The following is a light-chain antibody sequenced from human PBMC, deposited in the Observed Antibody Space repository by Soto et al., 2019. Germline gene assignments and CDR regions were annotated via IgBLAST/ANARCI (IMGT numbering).Light chain of an antibody. V-gene: IGKV3-15*01. CDR2: GAS. J-gene: IGKJ2*01. CDR1: QSISSN. CDR3: QQYNNWPRT. Sequence: EIVMTQSPVTLSVSPGERATFSCRASQSISSNLAWYQQRPGQAPRLLIYGASTRATSIPARFSGSGSETEFTLTISSLQSEDFAVYYCQQYNNWPRTFGQGTKLEIK.